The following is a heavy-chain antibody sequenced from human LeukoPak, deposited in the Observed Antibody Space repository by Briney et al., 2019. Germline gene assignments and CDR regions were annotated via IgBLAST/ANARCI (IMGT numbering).Heavy chain of an antibody. D-gene: IGHD5-18*01. CDR2: INQDGSEK. Sequence: PGGSLRLSCGASGFNFNSYWMSWVRQAPGKGLEWVANIKGLEWVANINQDGSEKYYVDSVKGRFTISRDNAENSLYLQMNSLRAEDSAVYYCAISATARGGVDVWGKGTTVTVSS. CDR3: AISATARGGVDV. V-gene: IGHV3-7*03. CDR1: GFNFNSYW. J-gene: IGHJ6*04.